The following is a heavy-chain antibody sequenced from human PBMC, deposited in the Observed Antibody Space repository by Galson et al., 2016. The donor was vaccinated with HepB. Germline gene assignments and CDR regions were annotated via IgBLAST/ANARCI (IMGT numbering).Heavy chain of an antibody. CDR3: ARGPAFGALGN. CDR2: INADGSWR. Sequence: SLRLSCAVSGFSFSNSWMTWVRQTPEKGLEWVADINADGSWRAYMDSVKGRFTISRDNVNNLLYLQMSGLRVEDTAFYFCARGPAFGALGNWGQGPLVTVSS. J-gene: IGHJ4*02. CDR1: GFSFSNSW. V-gene: IGHV3-7*01. D-gene: IGHD3-10*01.